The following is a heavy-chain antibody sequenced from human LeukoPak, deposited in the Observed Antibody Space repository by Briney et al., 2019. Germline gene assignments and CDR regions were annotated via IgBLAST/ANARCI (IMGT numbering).Heavy chain of an antibody. V-gene: IGHV1-18*01. CDR2: ISAYNGNT. J-gene: IGHJ6*03. CDR1: GYTFTSYG. D-gene: IGHD2-21*02. Sequence: ASVKVSCKASGYTFTSYGISWVRQAPGQGLEWMGWISAYNGNTNYAQKLQGRVTMTTDTSTSTAYMELRSLRSDDTAVYYCARSTCGGDCYWYYYYYYYMDVWGNGTTVTISS. CDR3: ARSTCGGDCYWYYYYYYYMDV.